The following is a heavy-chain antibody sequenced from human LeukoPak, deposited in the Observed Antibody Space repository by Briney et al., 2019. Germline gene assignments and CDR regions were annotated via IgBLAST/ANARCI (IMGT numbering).Heavy chain of an antibody. CDR3: AKDPSMYYGDYIIR. Sequence: PGGSLRLSCAASGFTFSSYAMHWVRQAPGKGLEWVAVISYDGSNKYYADSVKGRFTISRDNSKNTLYLQINSLRAEDTAVYYCAKDPSMYYGDYIIRWGQGTLVIVSS. D-gene: IGHD4-17*01. V-gene: IGHV3-30*04. CDR1: GFTFSSYA. CDR2: ISYDGSNK. J-gene: IGHJ4*02.